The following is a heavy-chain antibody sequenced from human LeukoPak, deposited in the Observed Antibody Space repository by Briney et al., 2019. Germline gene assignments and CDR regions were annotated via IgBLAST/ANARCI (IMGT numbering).Heavy chain of an antibody. Sequence: SETLSLTCAVYGGSFSGYYWSWIRQPPGKGLEWIGEINHSGSTNYNPSLKSRVTISVDTSKNQFSLKLSSVTAADTAVYYCARVNEDLKYYYDSSGYYFDYWGQGTLVTVSS. V-gene: IGHV4-34*01. D-gene: IGHD3-22*01. J-gene: IGHJ4*02. CDR3: ARVNEDLKYYYDSSGYYFDY. CDR2: INHSGST. CDR1: GGSFSGYY.